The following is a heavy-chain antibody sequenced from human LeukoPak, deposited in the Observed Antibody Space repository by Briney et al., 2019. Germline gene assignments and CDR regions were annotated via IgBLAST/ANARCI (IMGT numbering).Heavy chain of an antibody. CDR1: GGSISSYY. Sequence: PSETLSLTCTVSGGSISSYYWSWIRQPPGKGLEWIGYIYYSGSTNYNPSLKSRVTISVDTSKNQFSLKLSSVTAADTAVYYCGRVGRYYYYDSSGYYSDAFDIWGQGTMVTVSS. D-gene: IGHD3-22*01. CDR2: IYYSGST. V-gene: IGHV4-59*01. CDR3: GRVGRYYYYDSSGYYSDAFDI. J-gene: IGHJ3*02.